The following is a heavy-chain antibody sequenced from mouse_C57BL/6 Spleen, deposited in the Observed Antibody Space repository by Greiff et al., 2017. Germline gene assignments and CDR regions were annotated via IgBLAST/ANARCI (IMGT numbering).Heavy chain of an antibody. V-gene: IGHV1-80*01. J-gene: IGHJ4*01. CDR1: GYAFSSYW. Sequence: VQLQQSGAELVKPGASVKISCKASGYAFSSYWMNWVKQRPGKGLEWIGQIYPGDGDTNYNEKFKGKATLTADKSSSTAYMQLSSLTSEDSAVYFCARDYGSSWFYAMDYWGQGTSVTVSS. CDR3: ARDYGSSWFYAMDY. CDR2: IYPGDGDT. D-gene: IGHD1-1*01.